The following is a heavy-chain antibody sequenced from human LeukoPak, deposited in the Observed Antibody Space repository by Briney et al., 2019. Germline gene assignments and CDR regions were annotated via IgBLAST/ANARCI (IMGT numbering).Heavy chain of an antibody. V-gene: IGHV3-7*01. J-gene: IGHJ6*02. CDR2: IKQDGSEK. CDR1: GFSFSNYW. CDR3: ARALGRLQPYYYHYGLDV. Sequence: GGSLRLSCAASGFSFSNYWMSWVRQAPGKGLEWVANIKQDGSEKYYVDSVKGRFTISRDNAKNSLYLQMDSPRADDMAVYYCARALGRLQPYYYHYGLDVWGQGTTVTVSS. D-gene: IGHD5-24*01.